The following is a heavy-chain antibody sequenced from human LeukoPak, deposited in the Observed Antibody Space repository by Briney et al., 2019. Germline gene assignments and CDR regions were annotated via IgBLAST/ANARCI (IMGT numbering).Heavy chain of an antibody. CDR3: AKVPIAVAEGAFDI. D-gene: IGHD6-19*01. CDR1: GFTLGDYD. CDR2: ISGSGGST. Sequence: GGSLRLSCAASGFTLGDYDIHWVRQAPGKGLEWVSAISGSGGSTYYADSVKGRFTISRDNSKNTLYLQMNSLRAEDTAVYYCAKVPIAVAEGAFDIWGQGTMVTVSS. V-gene: IGHV3-23*01. J-gene: IGHJ3*02.